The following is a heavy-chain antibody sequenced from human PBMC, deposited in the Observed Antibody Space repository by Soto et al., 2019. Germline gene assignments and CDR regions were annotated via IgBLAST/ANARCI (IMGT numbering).Heavy chain of an antibody. D-gene: IGHD5-12*01. CDR3: ARSRLRGYPHAGPVDD. V-gene: IGHV1-3*01. Sequence: ASVKVSCKASGYTFTSYAMHWVRQAPGQRLEWMGWINAGNGNTKYSQKFQGRVTITRDTSASTAYMELSSLRSEDTAVYYCARSRLRGYPHAGPVDDWRHEPLVTV. CDR1: GYTFTSYA. J-gene: IGHJ4*01. CDR2: INAGNGNT.